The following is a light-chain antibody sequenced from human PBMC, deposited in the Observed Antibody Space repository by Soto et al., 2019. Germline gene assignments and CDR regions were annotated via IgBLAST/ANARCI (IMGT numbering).Light chain of an antibody. CDR2: WAS. V-gene: IGKV4-1*01. CDR1: QSVLYSSKNKNY. Sequence: DIVMTQSPDSLAVSLGERATINCKSSQSVLYSSKNKNYLAWYQQKPGQPPKLLIYWASTRESGVPDRFSGSGSGTEFTLTISSLQAEDVAVYYCQQHYSTPYTFGQGTKLEIK. CDR3: QQHYSTPYT. J-gene: IGKJ2*01.